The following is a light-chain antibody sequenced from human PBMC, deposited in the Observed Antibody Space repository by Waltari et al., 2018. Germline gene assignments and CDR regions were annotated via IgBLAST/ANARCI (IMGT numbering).Light chain of an antibody. CDR2: DVS. J-gene: IGLJ1*01. CDR3: SSYTTNSTYV. V-gene: IGLV2-14*03. CDR1: SSDVGAYTY. Sequence: QSALTQPASVSGSPGQSITISCPGSSSDVGAYTYVSWCQQHPGKAPKLLIYDVSERPSGVSNRFSASKSGNTASLTISGLQAEDEADYYCSSYTTNSTYVFGTGTKVTVL.